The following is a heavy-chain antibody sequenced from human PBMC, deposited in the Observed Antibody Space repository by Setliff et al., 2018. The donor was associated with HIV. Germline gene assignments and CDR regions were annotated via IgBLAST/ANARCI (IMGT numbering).Heavy chain of an antibody. CDR3: AKAARDYYDSSGYYIGIDY. CDR1: GFTFSDSY. V-gene: IGHV3-11*01. D-gene: IGHD3-22*01. CDR2: ISSSGSTT. Sequence: PGGSLRLSCAASGFTFSDSYMSWIRQAPGKGLEWISFISSSGSTTYHADSVKGRFTISRDNSKSTLYLQMNSLRAEDTAVYYCAKAARDYYDSSGYYIGIDYWGRGTLVTVSS. J-gene: IGHJ4*02.